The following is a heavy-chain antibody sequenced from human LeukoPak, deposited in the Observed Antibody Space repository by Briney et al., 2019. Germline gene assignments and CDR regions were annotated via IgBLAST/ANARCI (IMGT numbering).Heavy chain of an antibody. CDR3: ARDRGWSFPPPDY. CDR1: GFTFSDHW. J-gene: IGHJ4*02. V-gene: IGHV3-7*01. CDR2: IKQDGRAK. Sequence: GGSLRLSCAASGFTFSDHWMSWVRQAPGKGLGWVANIKQDGRAKFYVDSVEGRFTISRDNAKNSLYLQMNSLRAEDTAVYYCARDRGWSFPPPDYWGQGTLVTVSS. D-gene: IGHD6-19*01.